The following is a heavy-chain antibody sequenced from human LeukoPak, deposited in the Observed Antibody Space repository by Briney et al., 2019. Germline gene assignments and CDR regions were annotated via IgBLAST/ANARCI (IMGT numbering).Heavy chain of an antibody. V-gene: IGHV1-58*02. J-gene: IGHJ3*02. CDR2: IVVGSGNT. Sequence: SVKVSCKASGFTFTDSTMQWVRQARGQRLEWIGWIVVGSGNTNYAQKFQERVIITRDMSTTTAYMELNSLRSEDTAVYYCARNYYYDSSGYAMGAFDIWGQGTMVTVSS. CDR1: GFTFTDST. D-gene: IGHD3-22*01. CDR3: ARNYYYDSSGYAMGAFDI.